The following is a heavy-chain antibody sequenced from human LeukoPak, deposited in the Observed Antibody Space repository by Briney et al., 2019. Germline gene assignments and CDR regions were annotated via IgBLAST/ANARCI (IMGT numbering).Heavy chain of an antibody. D-gene: IGHD6-13*01. CDR1: GGTFSSYA. J-gene: IGHJ6*02. Sequence: ASVKVSCKASGGTFSSYAISWVRQAPGQGLEWMGGIIPIFGTANYAQKFQGRVTITADESTSTAYMELSSLRSEDTAVYYCASRIAAAVTELLYYYYGMDVWGQGTTVTVS. V-gene: IGHV1-69*13. CDR3: ASRIAAAVTELLYYYYGMDV. CDR2: IIPIFGTA.